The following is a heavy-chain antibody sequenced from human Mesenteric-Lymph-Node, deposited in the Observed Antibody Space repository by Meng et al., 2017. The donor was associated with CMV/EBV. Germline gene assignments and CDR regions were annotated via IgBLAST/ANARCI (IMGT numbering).Heavy chain of an antibody. Sequence: GESLKISCAASGFTFKNYAMSWVRQAPGKGLEWVSIIYSDDTFYADSVKGRFTMSRDDSKNSVFLQMNSLRAEDTAVYYCVKGENVYAPVGYFDHWGQGALVTVSS. CDR2: IYSDDT. CDR1: GFTFKNYA. D-gene: IGHD2-2*01. J-gene: IGHJ4*02. V-gene: IGHV3-23*03. CDR3: VKGENVYAPVGYFDH.